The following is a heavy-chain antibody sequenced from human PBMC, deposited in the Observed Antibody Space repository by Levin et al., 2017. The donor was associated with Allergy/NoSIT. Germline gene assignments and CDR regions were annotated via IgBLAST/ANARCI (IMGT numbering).Heavy chain of an antibody. V-gene: IGHV3-23*01. CDR3: AKPPLAWQRENYYYYYGMDV. CDR2: ISGSGVST. Sequence: GGSLRLSCAASGFTFSTYAMTWVRQAPGKGLEWVSTISGSGVSTYYADSVKGRFTISRDNSKNTLYLQMNSLRAEDTAVYYCAKPPLAWQRENYYYYYGMDVWGQGTTVTVSS. D-gene: IGHD3-3*02. CDR1: GFTFSTYA. J-gene: IGHJ6*02.